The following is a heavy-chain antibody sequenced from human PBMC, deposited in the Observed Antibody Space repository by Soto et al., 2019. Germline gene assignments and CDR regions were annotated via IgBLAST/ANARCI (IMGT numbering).Heavy chain of an antibody. CDR2: IIPIFGTA. D-gene: IGHD1-20*01. Sequence: ASVKVSCKASGGPFSSYAISWVRQAPGQGLEWMGGIIPIFGTANYAQKFQGRVTITADESTSTAYMELSSLRSEDTAVYYCARAEYNWNYFDYWGQGTLVTVSS. V-gene: IGHV1-69*13. J-gene: IGHJ4*02. CDR1: GGPFSSYA. CDR3: ARAEYNWNYFDY.